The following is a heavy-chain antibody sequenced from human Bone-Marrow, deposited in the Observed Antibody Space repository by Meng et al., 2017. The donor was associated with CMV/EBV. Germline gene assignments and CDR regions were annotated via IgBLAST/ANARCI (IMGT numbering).Heavy chain of an antibody. CDR2: INPSGGST. V-gene: IGHV1-46*01. Sequence: ASVKVSCKASGYTFTSYYMHWVRQAPGQGLEWMGIINPSGGSTSYAQKFQGRVTMTRDTSTSTAYMELSSLRSEDTAVYYGARSGGSGSYFRIGGVGGMDVWGQGTTVTGSS. CDR3: ARSGGSGSYFRIGGVGGMDV. CDR1: GYTFTSYY. J-gene: IGHJ6*01. D-gene: IGHD3-10*01.